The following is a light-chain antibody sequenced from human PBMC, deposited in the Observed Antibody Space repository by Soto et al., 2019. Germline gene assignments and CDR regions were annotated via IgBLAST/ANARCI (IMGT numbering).Light chain of an antibody. J-gene: IGKJ1*01. V-gene: IGKV3-20*01. Sequence: EIVLTQSPGTLSLSPGERATLSCRASQSVSNKYLAWYQQIPGQAPRLLIYGASSRAAGIPDRFSGSGSGTDFTLTISRLEPEDFAVYYCQQYGRSPRTFGQGTKVEIK. CDR1: QSVSNKY. CDR2: GAS. CDR3: QQYGRSPRT.